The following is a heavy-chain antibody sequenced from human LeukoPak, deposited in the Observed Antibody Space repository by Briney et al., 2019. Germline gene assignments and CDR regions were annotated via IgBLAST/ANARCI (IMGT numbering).Heavy chain of an antibody. V-gene: IGHV5-51*01. CDR1: GYRFTSYW. J-gene: IGHJ4*02. CDR3: ARLTYGDYVSGYFDY. D-gene: IGHD4-17*01. CDR2: IYPGDSDT. Sequence: GESLKISCKGSGYRFTSYWIGWVRQMPGKGLEWMGIIYPGDSDTRYSPSFQGQVTISADKSISTAYLQWSSLKASDTAMYYCARLTYGDYVSGYFDYWGQGTLVTVSS.